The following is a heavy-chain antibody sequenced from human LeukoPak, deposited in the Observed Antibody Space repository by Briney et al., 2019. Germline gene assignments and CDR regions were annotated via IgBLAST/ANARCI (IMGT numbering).Heavy chain of an antibody. CDR3: AKDWRRGVDY. V-gene: IGHV3-21*01. J-gene: IGHJ4*02. CDR1: GFTFSSYS. CDR2: ISSSSSYI. Sequence: GGSLRLSCAASGFTFSSYSMNWVRQAPGKGLEWVSSISSSSSYIYYADSVKGRFTISRDNAKNSLYLQMNSLRAEDTAVYYCAKDWRRGVDYWGQGTLVTVSS.